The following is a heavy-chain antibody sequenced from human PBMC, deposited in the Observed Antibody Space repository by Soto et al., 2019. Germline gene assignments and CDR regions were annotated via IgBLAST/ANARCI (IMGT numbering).Heavy chain of an antibody. Sequence: VGSLGLSCADSGFTFSSYGMHWVRQAPGKGLEWVAVISDDGSNKYYADSVKGRFTISRENSKNTLYLQMNSLRAEDTAVYYCAKDQGYYDSCGYYGHWGQGTLVTVSS. J-gene: IGHJ4*02. CDR2: ISDDGSNK. V-gene: IGHV3-30*18. CDR3: AKDQGYYDSCGYYGH. CDR1: GFTFSSYG. D-gene: IGHD3-22*01.